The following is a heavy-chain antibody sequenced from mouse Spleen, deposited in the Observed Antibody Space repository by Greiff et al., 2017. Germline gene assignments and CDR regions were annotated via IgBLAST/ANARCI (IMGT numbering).Heavy chain of an antibody. CDR2: IDPENGDT. Sequence: EVQLQQSGAELVRPGASVKLSCTASGFNIKDDYMHWVKQRPEQGLEWIGWIDPENGDTEYASKFQGKATITADTSSNTAYLQLSSLTSEDTAVYYCTTPYYSNYGQAWFAYWGQGTLVTVSA. CDR3: TTPYYSNYGQAWFAY. V-gene: IGHV14-4*01. CDR1: GFNIKDDY. D-gene: IGHD2-5*01. J-gene: IGHJ3*01.